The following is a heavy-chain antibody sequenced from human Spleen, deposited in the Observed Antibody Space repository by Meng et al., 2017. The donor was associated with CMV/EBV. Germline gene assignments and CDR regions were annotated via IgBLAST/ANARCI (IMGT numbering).Heavy chain of an antibody. J-gene: IGHJ3*02. CDR1: GGSVSNYY. Sequence: SETLSLTCSVSGGSVSNYYWSWIRQPPGKGLEWIGSFYYSGNTYYNPSLKSRVTFSLDTSKNQLSLSLTSVTAADTAVYYCARDPGDMIDAFDIWGQGTMVTVSS. V-gene: IGHV4-59*04. CDR3: ARDPGDMIDAFDI. D-gene: IGHD3-22*01. CDR2: FYYSGNT.